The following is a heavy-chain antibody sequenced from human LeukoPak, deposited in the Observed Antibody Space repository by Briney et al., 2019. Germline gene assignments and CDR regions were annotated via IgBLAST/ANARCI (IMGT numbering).Heavy chain of an antibody. Sequence: GGSLRLSCAASGFTFSSYAMSWVRQAPGKGLEWVAAIIGSGGSTYYADSVKGRFTTSRNNSKNTLYVQMNSLRAEDTAVYYCASFTVITQFWGQGILVTVSS. J-gene: IGHJ4*02. CDR3: ASFTVITQF. D-gene: IGHD4-23*01. CDR1: GFTFSSYA. CDR2: IIGSGGST. V-gene: IGHV3-23*01.